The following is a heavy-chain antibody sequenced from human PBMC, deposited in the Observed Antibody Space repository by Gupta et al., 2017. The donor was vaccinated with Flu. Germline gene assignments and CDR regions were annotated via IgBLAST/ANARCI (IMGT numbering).Heavy chain of an antibody. Sequence: QVQLVQSGAEVKKPGASVKVSCKASGYTFTSYYMHWVRQAPGQGLEWMGIINPSGGSTSYAQKFQGRVTMTRDTSTSTVYMELSSLRSEDTAVYYCAVYAFYSSSWYQDLASSNWFDPWGQGTLVTVSS. CDR3: AVYAFYSSSWYQDLASSNWFDP. CDR2: INPSGGST. V-gene: IGHV1-46*01. J-gene: IGHJ5*02. CDR1: GYTFTSYY. D-gene: IGHD6-13*01.